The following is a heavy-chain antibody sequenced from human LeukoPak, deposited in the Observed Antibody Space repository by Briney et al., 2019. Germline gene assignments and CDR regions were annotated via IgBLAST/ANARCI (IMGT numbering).Heavy chain of an antibody. CDR2: ISAYNGNT. J-gene: IGHJ4*02. V-gene: IGHV1-18*01. CDR3: ARDDVDYDSSGFYYFDY. D-gene: IGHD3-22*01. CDR1: GYTFTSYG. Sequence: ASVKVSCKASGYTFTSYGISWVRQAPGQGLEWMGWISAYNGNTNYAQKLQGRVTMTTDTSTSTAYMELRSLRSDDTAVYYYARDDVDYDSSGFYYFDYWGQGTLVTVSS.